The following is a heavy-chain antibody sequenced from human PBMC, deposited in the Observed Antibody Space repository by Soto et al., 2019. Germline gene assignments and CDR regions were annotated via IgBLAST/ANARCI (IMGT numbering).Heavy chain of an antibody. J-gene: IGHJ3*02. Sequence: QVQLVQSGAEVKKPGASVKVSCKASGYIFTSYYINWVRQATGQGLEWMGWINPNTGNTDYAQKFQGRVTMTRNTSISTVYIEVSSLTPEDTAVYYCGRTAMTLEWILSENAFHIWGPGTMVTGSS. CDR1: GYIFTSYY. V-gene: IGHV1-8*01. D-gene: IGHD3-3*01. CDR3: GRTAMTLEWILSENAFHI. CDR2: INPNTGNT.